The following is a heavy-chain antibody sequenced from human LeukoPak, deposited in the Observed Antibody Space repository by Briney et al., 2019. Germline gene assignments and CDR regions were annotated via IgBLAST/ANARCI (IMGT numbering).Heavy chain of an antibody. CDR1: GGSISSSSYY. J-gene: IGHJ4*02. CDR3: ARHATYYYGSGREYFDY. CDR2: IYYSGST. Sequence: PSETLSLTCTVSGGSISSSSYYWGRIRQPPGKGLEWIGSIYYSGSTYYNPSLKSRVTISVDTSKNQFSLKLSSVTAADTAVYYCARHATYYYGSGREYFDYWGQGTLVTVSS. V-gene: IGHV4-39*01. D-gene: IGHD3-10*01.